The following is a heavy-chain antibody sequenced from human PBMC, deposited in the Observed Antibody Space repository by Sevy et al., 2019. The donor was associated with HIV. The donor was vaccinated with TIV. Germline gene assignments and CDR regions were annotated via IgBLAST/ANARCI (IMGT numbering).Heavy chain of an antibody. J-gene: IGHJ3*02. CDR1: GFTFDDYP. CDR2: ISRIGGGI. V-gene: IGHV3-9*03. CDR3: AKDIRGNEGSFDI. D-gene: IGHD3-10*01. Sequence: GGSLRLSCAASGFTFDDYPLPWVGQAPGKGLEWVSSISRIGGGIDYAASVKGRFTNSRDNAKNSLYLQMNSLRAEDMAFYYCAKDIRGNEGSFDIWGQGTMVTVSS.